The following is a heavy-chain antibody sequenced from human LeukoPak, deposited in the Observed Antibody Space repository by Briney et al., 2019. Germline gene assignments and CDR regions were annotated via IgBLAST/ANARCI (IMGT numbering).Heavy chain of an antibody. D-gene: IGHD1-1*01. CDR1: GFTFSDYW. CDR2: IKYDGDEE. J-gene: IGHJ4*02. CDR3: KSGGAAPGSFDN. V-gene: IGHV3-7*01. Sequence: GGSLRLSCAASGFTFSDYWMSWMRQAPGKGLEWVANIKYDGDEEYYVDSVKGRFTVSRDNAKNSVYLQLNSLRVEDTAVYYCKSGGAAPGSFDNWGQGTLVTVSP.